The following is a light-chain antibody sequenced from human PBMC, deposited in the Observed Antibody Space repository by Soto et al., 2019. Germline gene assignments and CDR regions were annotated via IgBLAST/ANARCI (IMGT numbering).Light chain of an antibody. CDR2: EVS. Sequence: QSALTQPASVSGSPGQSITISCTGTSSDVGSYKFVSWYQQHPGKAPNLMIYEVSKRPSGVSNRFSGSKSGNTASLTISGLQAGDEADYYCCSYAGSYEVFGGGTQLTVL. J-gene: IGLJ2*01. V-gene: IGLV2-23*02. CDR3: CSYAGSYEV. CDR1: SSDVGSYKF.